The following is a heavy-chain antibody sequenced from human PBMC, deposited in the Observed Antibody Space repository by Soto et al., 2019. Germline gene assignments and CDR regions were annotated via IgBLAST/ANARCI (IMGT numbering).Heavy chain of an antibody. CDR2: INWNDNN. J-gene: IGHJ4*02. CDR3: AHSRISISGAPFDS. D-gene: IGHD1-1*01. Sequence: QITLKESGPTLVKPTQALTLTCSFSGLSVASIGAGVAWIRQPPGKALEWLALINWNDNNRYSPSLADRLSITKDTSNNQVVLTTTNMDPEDTATYFCAHSRISISGAPFDSWGQGTLVTVSS. CDR1: GLSVASIGAG. V-gene: IGHV2-5*01.